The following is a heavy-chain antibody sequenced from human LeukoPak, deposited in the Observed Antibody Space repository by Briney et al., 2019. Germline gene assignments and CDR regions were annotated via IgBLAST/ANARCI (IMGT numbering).Heavy chain of an antibody. V-gene: IGHV3-30-3*01. CDR3: ARGYSYHFNY. CDR2: ISYDGSNK. Sequence: GGSLRLSCAASGFTFSSYAMHWVRQAPGKGLEWVAVISYDGSNKYYADSVKGRFTISRDNSKNTLYLQMNSLTAEDTAVYFCARGYSYHFNYWGQGTLVTVSS. D-gene: IGHD5-24*01. CDR1: GFTFSSYA. J-gene: IGHJ4*02.